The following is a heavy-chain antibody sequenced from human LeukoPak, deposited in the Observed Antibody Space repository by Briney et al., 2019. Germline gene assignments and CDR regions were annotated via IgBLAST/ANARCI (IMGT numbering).Heavy chain of an antibody. Sequence: GGSLRLSCAASGFTFSSYSMNWVRQAPGKGLEWVSSISSSSSYIYYADSVKGRFTISRDNAKNSLYLQMNSLRAEDTAVYYCARDGAVTTYPLDYWGQGTLVTVSS. CDR3: ARDGAVTTYPLDY. J-gene: IGHJ4*02. CDR2: ISSSSSYI. D-gene: IGHD4-11*01. V-gene: IGHV3-21*01. CDR1: GFTFSSYS.